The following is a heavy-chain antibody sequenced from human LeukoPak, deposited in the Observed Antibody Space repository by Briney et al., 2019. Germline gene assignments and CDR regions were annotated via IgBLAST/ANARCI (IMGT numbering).Heavy chain of an antibody. CDR3: ARGHYGSGTGTYSH. Sequence: SETLSLTCSVSGGSISSYYWSWIRQPPGKGLEWIGYIYYTGSTNYNPSLKSRVTISVDTSKNQFSLTLSSVTAADTAVYYCARGHYGSGTGTYSHWGQGTLVTVSS. J-gene: IGHJ4*02. D-gene: IGHD3-10*01. CDR2: IYYTGST. CDR1: GGSISSYY. V-gene: IGHV4-59*01.